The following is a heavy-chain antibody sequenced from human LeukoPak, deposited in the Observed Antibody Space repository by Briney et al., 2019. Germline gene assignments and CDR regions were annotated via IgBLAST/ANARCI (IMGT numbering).Heavy chain of an antibody. CDR3: AKGSYYDFWSGYYPRGDYYYYMDV. J-gene: IGHJ6*03. V-gene: IGHV3-43D*04. Sequence: VGSLRLSCAASGFTFDDYAMHWVRQAPGKGLEWVSLISWDGGSTYYADSVKGRFTISRDNSKNSLYLQMNSLRAEDTALYYCAKGSYYDFWSGYYPRGDYYYYMDVWGKGTTVTVSS. CDR2: ISWDGGST. D-gene: IGHD3-3*01. CDR1: GFTFDDYA.